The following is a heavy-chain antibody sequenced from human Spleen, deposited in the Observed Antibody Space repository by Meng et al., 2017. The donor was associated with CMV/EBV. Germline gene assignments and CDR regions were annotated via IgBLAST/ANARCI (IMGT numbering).Heavy chain of an antibody. D-gene: IGHD5-12*01. CDR3: ARGDIYGMDV. J-gene: IGHJ6*02. V-gene: IGHV1-2*07. Sequence: ASVQVSCKASGGSFSTYAISWVRQAPGQGLEWMGWINPNSGDRNYAHKFQGRVTMTRDTSITTVYMELSGLRYDDTAVHYCARGDIYGMDVWGQGTTVTVSS. CDR1: GGSFSTYA. CDR2: INPNSGDR.